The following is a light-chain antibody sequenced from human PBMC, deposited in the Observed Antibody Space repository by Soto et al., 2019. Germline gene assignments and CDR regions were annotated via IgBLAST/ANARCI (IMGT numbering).Light chain of an antibody. CDR2: SNN. CDR3: AAWDDSLNGPG. Sequence: QSVLTQPPSASGTPGQRVTISCSGSSSNIGSNTVNWYQQLPGTAPKLLIYSNNQRPSGVPDRFSGSKSGTSASLAISGLQSGDEADYYCAAWDDSLNGPGFGGGTKLTVL. J-gene: IGLJ2*01. V-gene: IGLV1-44*01. CDR1: SSNIGSNT.